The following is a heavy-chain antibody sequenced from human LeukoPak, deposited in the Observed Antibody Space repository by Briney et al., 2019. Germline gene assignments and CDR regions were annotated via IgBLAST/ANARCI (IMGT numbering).Heavy chain of an antibody. Sequence: SETLPLTCAVYGGSFSGYYWSWIRQPPGKGLEWIGEINHSGSTNYNPSLKSRVTISVDTSKNQFSLKLSSVTAADTAVYYCARGDILTGYYHLDYWGQGTLVTVSS. CDR3: ARGDILTGYYHLDY. V-gene: IGHV4-34*01. CDR2: INHSGST. J-gene: IGHJ4*02. CDR1: GGSFSGYY. D-gene: IGHD3-9*01.